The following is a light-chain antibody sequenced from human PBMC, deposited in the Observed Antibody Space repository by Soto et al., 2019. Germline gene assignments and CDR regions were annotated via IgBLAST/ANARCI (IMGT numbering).Light chain of an antibody. V-gene: IGKV3-11*01. CDR2: DAV. Sequence: EIVLTQSPATLSLSPGERATLSCRASQTVHNYLAWYQQKPGQVPRLLIYDAVRRATGIPDRFSGSVSGTDFTLTINSLEPEDFAVYYCQQRSGRLTFGGGTRVDLK. CDR3: QQRSGRLT. J-gene: IGKJ4*01. CDR1: QTVHNY.